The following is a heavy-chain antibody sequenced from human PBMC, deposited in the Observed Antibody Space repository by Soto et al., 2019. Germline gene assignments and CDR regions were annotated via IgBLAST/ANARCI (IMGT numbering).Heavy chain of an antibody. D-gene: IGHD3-3*01. J-gene: IGHJ5*02. Sequence: SVKVSCKASGFTFTTSGIHWLRQARGQGLEWMGWIVVGSGNTKYNQKFQERVTLTRDMATDTAYMDLRSLTSADTAIYYCAAVVPPSGILERLGLDPWGQGTLVTVSS. CDR3: AAVVPPSGILERLGLDP. CDR1: GFTFTTSG. V-gene: IGHV1-58*02. CDR2: IVVGSGNT.